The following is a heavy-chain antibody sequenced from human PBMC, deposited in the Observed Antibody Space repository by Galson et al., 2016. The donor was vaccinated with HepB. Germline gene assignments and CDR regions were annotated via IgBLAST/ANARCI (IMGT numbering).Heavy chain of an antibody. Sequence: SLRLSCAASGFTFRDFAMTWVRQTPGKGLEWVSAISYNSGDETYFADSVRGRFTISRDNSEDTLYLQMNSLRVEDTAVYFCAKVPYGDYASAFDSWGQGTLVTVSS. J-gene: IGHJ4*02. V-gene: IGHV3-23*01. D-gene: IGHD4-17*01. CDR2: ISYNSGDET. CDR1: GFTFRDFA. CDR3: AKVPYGDYASAFDS.